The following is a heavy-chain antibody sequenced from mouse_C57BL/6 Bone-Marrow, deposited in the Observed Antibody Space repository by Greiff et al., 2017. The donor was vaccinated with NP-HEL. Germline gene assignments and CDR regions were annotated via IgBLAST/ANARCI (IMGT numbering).Heavy chain of an antibody. CDR1: GFNIKDDY. V-gene: IGHV14-4*01. J-gene: IGHJ3*01. D-gene: IGHD3-2*02. Sequence: VQLQQSGAELVRPGASVKLSCTASGFNIKDDYMHWVKQRPEQGLEWIGWIDPENGDTEYASKFQGKATITADTSSNTAYLQLSSLTSEDTAVYYGTTGPAQARLFAYWGQGTLVTVSA. CDR3: TTGPAQARLFAY. CDR2: IDPENGDT.